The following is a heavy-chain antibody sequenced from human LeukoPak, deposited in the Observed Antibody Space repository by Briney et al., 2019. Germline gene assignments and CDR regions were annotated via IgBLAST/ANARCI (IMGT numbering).Heavy chain of an antibody. CDR1: GFTFRDYA. V-gene: IGHV3-23*01. CDR3: AKDHSGGGGYYFDY. D-gene: IGHD3-16*01. J-gene: IGHJ4*02. Sequence: GRSLRLSCAASGFTFRDYAMSWVRQAPGKGLEWVSAIGARGSNIYYADSVLGRFTVSRDNSKNTLYLQMNSLRAEDTAIYYCAKDHSGGGGYYFDYWGQGTLVTVSS. CDR2: IGARGSNI.